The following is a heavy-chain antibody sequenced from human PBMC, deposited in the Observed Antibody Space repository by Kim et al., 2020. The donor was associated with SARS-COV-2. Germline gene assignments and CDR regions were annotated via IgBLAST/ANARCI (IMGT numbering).Heavy chain of an antibody. J-gene: IGHJ3*02. CDR3: AKVSHSSSWFWGAFDI. Sequence: GGSLRLSCAASGFTFGDYAMHWVRQAPGKGLEWVSVISWNSGSIGYADSVKGRFTISRDNAKNSLYLQMNSLRAEDTALYYCAKVSHSSSWFWGAFDIWGQGTMVTVSS. CDR2: ISWNSGSI. V-gene: IGHV3-9*01. D-gene: IGHD6-13*01. CDR1: GFTFGDYA.